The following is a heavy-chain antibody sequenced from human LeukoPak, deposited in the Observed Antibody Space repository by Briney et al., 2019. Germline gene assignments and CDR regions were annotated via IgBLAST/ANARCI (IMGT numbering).Heavy chain of an antibody. CDR3: ATNGGGYNFYFDY. D-gene: IGHD5-24*01. CDR1: GGSISSSSYY. CDR2: IYYSGST. J-gene: IGHJ4*02. Sequence: SETLSLTCTVSGGSISSSSYYWGWIRQPPGKGLEWIGSIYYSGSTYYNPSLKSRATISVDTSKNQFSLKLSSVTAADTAVYYCATNGGGYNFYFDYWGQGTLVTVSS. V-gene: IGHV4-39*01.